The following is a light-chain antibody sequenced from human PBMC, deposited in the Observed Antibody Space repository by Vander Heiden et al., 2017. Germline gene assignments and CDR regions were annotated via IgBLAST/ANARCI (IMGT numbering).Light chain of an antibody. CDR3: QQRNDWPPVT. CDR1: QSVNTY. J-gene: IGKJ5*01. V-gene: IGKV3-11*01. Sequence: EIVLTQSPATLSSSPWERATLSCRASQSVNTYSAWYQQKPGQAPRLLIYDASNRATGIPARFSGSGSGTDFTLTISSLEPEDFAVYYCQQRNDWPPVTFGQGTRLEIK. CDR2: DAS.